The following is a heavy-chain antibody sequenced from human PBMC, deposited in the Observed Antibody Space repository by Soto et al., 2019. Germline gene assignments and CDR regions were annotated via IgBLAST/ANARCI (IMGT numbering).Heavy chain of an antibody. Sequence: QVQLQESGPGLVKPSQTLSLTCTVSGGSISSGDDFWTWIRQPPGKGLELIGYIYYSGSTYYNPSLKSRLTMSVDTSKNQFSLKLSSVTAADTAVYYWARDRAKWKDYYYYGMDVWGQGTTVTVSS. CDR2: IYYSGST. D-gene: IGHD1-20*01. V-gene: IGHV4-30-4*01. J-gene: IGHJ6*02. CDR3: ARDRAKWKDYYYYGMDV. CDR1: GGSISSGDDF.